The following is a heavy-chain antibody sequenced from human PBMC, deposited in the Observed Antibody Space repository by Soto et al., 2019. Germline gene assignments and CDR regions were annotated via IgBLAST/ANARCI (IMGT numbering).Heavy chain of an antibody. D-gene: IGHD2-8*01. CDR3: AGTIHY. Sequence: ETLSLTCTVSGGSISSSSYCWGWVRQPPGKGLEWIGSIYYSGSTTYNPSLKSRVTISIDKSKNQFSLKLSSVTAADTAVYYCAGTIHYWGQGTLVTVSS. CDR1: GGSISSSSYC. V-gene: IGHV4-39*07. J-gene: IGHJ4*02. CDR2: IYYSGST.